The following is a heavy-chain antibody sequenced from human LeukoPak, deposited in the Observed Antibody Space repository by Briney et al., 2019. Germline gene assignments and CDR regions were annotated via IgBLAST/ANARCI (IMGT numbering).Heavy chain of an antibody. CDR3: ARRHYYNSGTYYYYCGLDV. CDR1: GYTFTNYA. D-gene: IGHD3-10*01. CDR2: INAGNGNT. V-gene: IGHV1-3*01. J-gene: IGHJ6*02. Sequence: ASVKVSCKASGYTFTNYAISWVRQAPGQRLEWMGWINAGNGNTKYSQKFQGRVTITRDTSASTAYMELSSLRSEDTAVYYCARRHYYNSGTYYYYCGLDVWGQGTTVTVSS.